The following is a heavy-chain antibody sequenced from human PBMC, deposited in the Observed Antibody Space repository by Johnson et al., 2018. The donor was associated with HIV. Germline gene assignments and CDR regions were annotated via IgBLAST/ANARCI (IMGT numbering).Heavy chain of an antibody. J-gene: IGHJ3*02. Sequence: QVQLVESGGGVVQPGGSLRLSCAASGFTFSSYAMHWVRQAPGKGLEWVAVISYDGRIPSHADSVKGRFTISRDNSKSTVFLQMSNLRPEDTAVYYCAKGRKWNDVGNDALDIWGQGTLVTVSS. CDR1: GFTFSSYA. CDR2: ISYDGRIP. CDR3: AKGRKWNDVGNDALDI. V-gene: IGHV3-30*04. D-gene: IGHD1-1*01.